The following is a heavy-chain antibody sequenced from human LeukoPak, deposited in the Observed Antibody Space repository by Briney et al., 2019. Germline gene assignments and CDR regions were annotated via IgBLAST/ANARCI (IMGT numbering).Heavy chain of an antibody. D-gene: IGHD5-12*01. Sequence: GGSLRLSCEASGFPFSSYAMHWVRQAPGKGLEWVAVISYDGSNKYYADSVKGRFTISRDNSKNTLYLQMNSLRAEDTAVYYCARGGLRVYSGFDYWGQGTLVTVSS. J-gene: IGHJ4*02. V-gene: IGHV3-30-3*01. CDR2: ISYDGSNK. CDR1: GFPFSSYA. CDR3: ARGGLRVYSGFDY.